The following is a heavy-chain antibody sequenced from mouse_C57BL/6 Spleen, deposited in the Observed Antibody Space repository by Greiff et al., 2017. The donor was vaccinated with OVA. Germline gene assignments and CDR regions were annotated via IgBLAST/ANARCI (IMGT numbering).Heavy chain of an antibody. Sequence: QVQLQQPGAELVKPGASVKVSCKASGYTFTSYWMHWVKQRPGQGLEWIGRIHPSDGDTNYNQKFKGKATLTVDKSSSTAYMQLSSLTSEDSAVYFCAIVYYDYHGAWFAYWGQGTLVTVSA. D-gene: IGHD2-4*01. CDR2: IHPSDGDT. J-gene: IGHJ3*01. CDR3: AIVYYDYHGAWFAY. V-gene: IGHV1-74*01. CDR1: GYTFTSYW.